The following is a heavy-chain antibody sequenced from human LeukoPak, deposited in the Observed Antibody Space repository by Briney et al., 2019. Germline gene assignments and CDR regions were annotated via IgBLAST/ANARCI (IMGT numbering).Heavy chain of an antibody. CDR3: ARGSLIVVGDFDY. J-gene: IGHJ4*02. D-gene: IGHD3-22*01. CDR2: INPNSGGT. Sequence: ASVQVSFKASGYTFTAYYIHWVRQAPGQGLEWMGWINPNSGGTNYAEKFQGRVTMTRDTSISTAYMELSRLRSDDTAVYYCARGSLIVVGDFDYWGQGTLVTVSS. V-gene: IGHV1-2*02. CDR1: GYTFTAYY.